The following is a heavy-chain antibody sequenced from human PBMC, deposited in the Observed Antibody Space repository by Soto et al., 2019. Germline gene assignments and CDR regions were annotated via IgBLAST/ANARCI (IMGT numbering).Heavy chain of an antibody. Sequence: GGSLRISCAASGFTFSSYAMSWVRQAPGKGLEWVSAISGSGGSTYYADSVKGRFTISRDNSKNTLYLQMNSLRAEDTAVYYCAKAGSSRTHHYYYGVDVWGQGTTVTVSS. J-gene: IGHJ6*02. CDR2: ISGSGGST. CDR1: GFTFSSYA. CDR3: AKAGSSRTHHYYYGVDV. D-gene: IGHD1-26*01. V-gene: IGHV3-23*01.